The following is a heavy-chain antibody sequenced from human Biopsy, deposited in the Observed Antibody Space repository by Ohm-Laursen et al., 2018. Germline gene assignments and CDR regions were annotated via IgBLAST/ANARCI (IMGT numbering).Heavy chain of an antibody. Sequence: SSVKVSCKAPTGTFTSYGIIWVRQAPGQGLEWMGRIIPILRTTAYAQTFLGRVTITADSPTSTVDMELTSLTSDDTAVYFCAREAIGYQLPCDDWGQGALVTVSS. D-gene: IGHD2-2*01. CDR3: AREAIGYQLPCDD. CDR2: IIPILRTT. CDR1: TGTFTSYG. J-gene: IGHJ4*02. V-gene: IGHV1-69*11.